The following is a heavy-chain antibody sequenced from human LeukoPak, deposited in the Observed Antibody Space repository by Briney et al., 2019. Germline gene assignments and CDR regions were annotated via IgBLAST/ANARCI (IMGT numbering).Heavy chain of an antibody. CDR3: ARWVGDYYYGMDV. V-gene: IGHV3-11*01. CDR1: GFTFSDYY. D-gene: IGHD2-21*01. J-gene: IGHJ6*02. Sequence: KTGGSLRLSCAASGFTFSDYYMTWIRQAPGKGLEWVSYISSGGTTIYYADSVAGRFTISRDNAKNSLSLQMNSLRVEDTAAYYCARWVGDYYYGMDVWGQGTTVTVSS. CDR2: ISSGGTTI.